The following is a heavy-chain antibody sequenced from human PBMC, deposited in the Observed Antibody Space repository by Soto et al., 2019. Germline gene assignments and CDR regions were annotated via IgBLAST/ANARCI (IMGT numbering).Heavy chain of an antibody. J-gene: IGHJ6*04. Sequence: PSETLSLTCAVSVYSISSGYYWGWIRHPPGKGLDWVGSIYHSGSTYYNPSLTSRVTISVDTSKNHFSLKLSSVTAAHTAVYYCARIIYCNKGVCSPLYAMDVGPKGTTVT. CDR3: ARIIYCNKGVCSPLYAMDV. CDR1: VYSISSGYY. CDR2: IYHSGST. D-gene: IGHD2-8*01. V-gene: IGHV4-38-2*01.